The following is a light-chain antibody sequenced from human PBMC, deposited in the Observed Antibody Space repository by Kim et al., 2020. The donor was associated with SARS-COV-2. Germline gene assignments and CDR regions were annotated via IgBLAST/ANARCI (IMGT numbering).Light chain of an antibody. CDR1: KLGDKY. J-gene: IGLJ2*01. CDR2: QDA. Sequence: SVSPGQTASITCSGDKLGDKYACWYQQKPGQSPALVIYQDAKRPSGIPERFSGSNSGNTATLTISGTQPMDEADYYCQAWDSRIVVFGGGTQLTVL. V-gene: IGLV3-1*01. CDR3: QAWDSRIVV.